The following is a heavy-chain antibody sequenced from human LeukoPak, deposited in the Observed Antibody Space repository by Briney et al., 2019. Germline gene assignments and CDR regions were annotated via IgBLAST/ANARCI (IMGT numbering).Heavy chain of an antibody. Sequence: PGGSLRLSCAASGFSFSRYDIHWVRQAPGKGLEWVAFIRYDGSNKNYADSVKGRFAISRDNFMSTVYLQMNSLRAEDTAVYYCARDRRVDYYYYMDVWGKGATVTVSS. V-gene: IGHV3-30*02. D-gene: IGHD2-15*01. CDR3: ARDRRVDYYYYMDV. J-gene: IGHJ6*03. CDR2: IRYDGSNK. CDR1: GFSFSRYD.